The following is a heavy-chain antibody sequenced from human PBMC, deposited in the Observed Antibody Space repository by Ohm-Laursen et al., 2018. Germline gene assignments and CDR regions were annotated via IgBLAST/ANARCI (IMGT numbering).Heavy chain of an antibody. CDR1: GDSVSSNSAA. CDR2: TYYRSKWYT. Sequence: SQTLSLTCAISGDSVSSNSAAWNWIRQSPSRGLEWLGRTYYRSKWYTEYAASVRRRITINADTSKNHFSLQLNSVTPEDTAVYYCARVHSGNYLDFDSWGQGTLVTVSS. V-gene: IGHV6-1*01. J-gene: IGHJ4*02. CDR3: ARVHSGNYLDFDS. D-gene: IGHD1-26*01.